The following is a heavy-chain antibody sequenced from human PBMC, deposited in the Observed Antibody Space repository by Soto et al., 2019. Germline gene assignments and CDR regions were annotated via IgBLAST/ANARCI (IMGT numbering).Heavy chain of an antibody. CDR1: GFTFSDNY. CDR2: ISSSGSTI. J-gene: IGHJ6*02. Sequence: QVQLVESGGGLVKPGGSLRLSCAASGFTFSDNYMSWIRQAPGKGLEWVSYISSSGSTIYYADSVKGRFTISRDNAKNSLYLQMNSLRAEDTAVYYCARSHWNEYYYYDGMDVWGQGTTVTVSS. D-gene: IGHD1-1*01. CDR3: ARSHWNEYYYYDGMDV. V-gene: IGHV3-11*01.